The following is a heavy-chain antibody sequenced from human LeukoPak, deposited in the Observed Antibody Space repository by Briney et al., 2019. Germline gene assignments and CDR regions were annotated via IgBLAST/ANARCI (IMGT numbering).Heavy chain of an antibody. Sequence: PGGSLRLSCAASGFTVSRNYMGWVRQAPGKGLEWVSVLYSNGNRHYADSVQGRFTISRDNSKNTLDLQMNSLRAEDTAVYYCARSVYWGQGTLVTVSS. CDR1: GFTVSRNY. CDR2: LYSNGNR. CDR3: ARSVY. V-gene: IGHV3-53*01. J-gene: IGHJ4*02.